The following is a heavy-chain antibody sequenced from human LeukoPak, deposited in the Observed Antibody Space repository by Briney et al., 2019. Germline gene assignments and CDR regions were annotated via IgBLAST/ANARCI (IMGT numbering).Heavy chain of an antibody. CDR1: GGSISSSSYF. CDR3: GSGKIFQYFDWHNNWFDP. D-gene: IGHD3-9*01. J-gene: IGHJ5*02. Sequence: SETLSLTCTVSGGSISSSSYFWGWIRQPPGKGLEWIGSIYYSGSTYYNPSLKSRVTLSVDTSKNQFSLKLTSVTAADTAVYYCGSGKIFQYFDWHNNWFDPWGQGTLVTVSS. CDR2: IYYSGST. V-gene: IGHV4-39*01.